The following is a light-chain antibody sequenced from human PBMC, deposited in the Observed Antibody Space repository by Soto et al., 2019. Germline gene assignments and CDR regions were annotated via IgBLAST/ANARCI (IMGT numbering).Light chain of an antibody. J-gene: IGLJ1*01. V-gene: IGLV1-40*01. Sequence: QSVLKQPPSVSGAPGQRVTISCTGSSSNIGSGYDVHWYQQLPGTAPKLLIYDNNNRPSGVPDRFSGSKSATSASLAITGLQAEDEADYYCQSHDSSLSGFYVFGTGTKVTVL. CDR1: SSNIGSGYD. CDR3: QSHDSSLSGFYV. CDR2: DNN.